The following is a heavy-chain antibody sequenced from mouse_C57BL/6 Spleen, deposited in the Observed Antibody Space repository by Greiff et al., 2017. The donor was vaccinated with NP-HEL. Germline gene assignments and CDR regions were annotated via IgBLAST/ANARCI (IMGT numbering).Heavy chain of an antibody. D-gene: IGHD1-1*01. J-gene: IGHJ1*03. CDR3: ARRSDYYGSLYWYFDV. V-gene: IGHV1-18*01. CDR2: INPNNGGT. CDR1: GYTFTDYN. Sequence: EVKLMESGPELVKPGASVKIPCKASGYTFTDYNMDWVKQSHGKSLEWIGDINPNNGGTIYNQKFKGKATLTVDKSSSTAYMELRSLTSEDTAVYYCARRSDYYGSLYWYFDVWGTGTTVTVSS.